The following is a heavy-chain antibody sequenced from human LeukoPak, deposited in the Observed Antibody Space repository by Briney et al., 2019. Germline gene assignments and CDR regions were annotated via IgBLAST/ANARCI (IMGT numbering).Heavy chain of an antibody. CDR3: AKSLIAGMVAYAGY. J-gene: IGHJ4*02. CDR1: GFTFSNAG. V-gene: IGHV3-15*01. D-gene: IGHD1-26*01. Sequence: GGSLRLSCAASGFTFSNAGMSWVRQAPGKGLEWVARIKSKTDGGTTDYAAPVKGRFTISRDDSKNTLYQQMNSLRAEDTAVYYCAKSLIAGMVAYAGYWGQGTLVTVSS. CDR2: IKSKTDGGTT.